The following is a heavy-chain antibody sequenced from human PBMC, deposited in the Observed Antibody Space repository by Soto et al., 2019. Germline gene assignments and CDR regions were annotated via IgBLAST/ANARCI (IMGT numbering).Heavy chain of an antibody. CDR3: ARAPGNERLDY. D-gene: IGHD1-1*01. Sequence: QVQLQESGPGLVKPSQTLSLTCTVSGAYVNTGGYYWSWVRQYPGKGLEWIGYIYHSGDTYYNPSLNSRLTISVDTSKTHFSLSLSSVTVADTAVYYCARAPGNERLDYWGQGTLVIVSS. J-gene: IGHJ4*02. V-gene: IGHV4-31*03. CDR1: GAYVNTGGYY. CDR2: IYHSGDT.